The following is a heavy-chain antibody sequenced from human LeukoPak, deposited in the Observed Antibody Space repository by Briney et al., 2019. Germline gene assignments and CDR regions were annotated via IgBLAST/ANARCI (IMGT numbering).Heavy chain of an antibody. CDR2: INSDGSST. CDR1: GFTFSSYG. Sequence: PGGSLRLSCAASGFTFSSYGMSWVRQAPGKGLVWVSRINSDGSSTSYADSVKGRFTISRDNAKNTLHLQMNSLRAEDTAVYYCARDRYSSSPFDYWGQGTLVTVSS. J-gene: IGHJ4*02. CDR3: ARDRYSSSPFDY. V-gene: IGHV3-74*01. D-gene: IGHD6-13*01.